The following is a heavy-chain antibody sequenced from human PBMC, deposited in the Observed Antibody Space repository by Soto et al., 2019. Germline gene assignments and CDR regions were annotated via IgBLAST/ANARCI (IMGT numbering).Heavy chain of an antibody. Sequence: GASVRVSCKASGYTFTSYYMHWVRQAPGQGLEWMGIINPSGGSTSYAQKFQGRVTMTRDTSTSTVYMELSSLRSEDTAVYYCARDRFRIAVAGSYYYGMDVWGQGTTVTVSS. J-gene: IGHJ6*02. CDR1: GYTFTSYY. CDR3: ARDRFRIAVAGSYYYGMDV. CDR2: INPSGGST. V-gene: IGHV1-46*01. D-gene: IGHD6-19*01.